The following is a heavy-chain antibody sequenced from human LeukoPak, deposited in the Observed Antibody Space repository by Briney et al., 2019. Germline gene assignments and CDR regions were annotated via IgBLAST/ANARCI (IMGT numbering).Heavy chain of an antibody. J-gene: IGHJ5*02. CDR1: GGSFSGYY. V-gene: IGHV4-34*01. CDR2: INHSGST. Sequence: PSETLSLTCAVYGGSFSGYYWSWIRQPPGKGLEWIGEINHSGSTNYNPSLKSRVTISVDTSKNQFSLKLSSVTAADTAVYYCARLKGPWGQGTLVIVSS. CDR3: ARLKGP.